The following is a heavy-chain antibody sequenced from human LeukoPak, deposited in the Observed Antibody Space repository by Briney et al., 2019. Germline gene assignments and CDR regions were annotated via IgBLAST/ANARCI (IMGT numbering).Heavy chain of an antibody. CDR2: IRYDGSNK. D-gene: IGHD3-22*01. CDR1: GFTFSSYG. J-gene: IGHJ4*02. V-gene: IGHV3-30*02. Sequence: GGSLRLSCAASGFTFSSYGMHWVRQAPGKGLEWVAFIRYDGSNKYYADSVKGRFTISRDNSKNTLYLQMNSLRAEDTAVYYCAKDRKFMTNYYDSSGYDYWGQGTLVTVSS. CDR3: AKDRKFMTNYYDSSGYDY.